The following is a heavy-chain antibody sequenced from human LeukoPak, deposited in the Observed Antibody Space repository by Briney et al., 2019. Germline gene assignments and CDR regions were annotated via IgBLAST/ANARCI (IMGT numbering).Heavy chain of an antibody. J-gene: IGHJ3*02. D-gene: IGHD4-17*01. CDR1: GFSLSTSGVG. V-gene: IGHV2-5*01. CDR3: AHMVNTVTMSWGAFDI. Sequence: SRPTLVKPTQTLTLTCTFSGFSLSTSGVGVGWIRQPPGKALEWLPLIYWNDDKRYRPSLNSRLTITKDTSKNQVVLIMTKMDPVDTATYYCAHMVNTVTMSWGAFDIWGQGTMVTVSS. CDR2: IYWNDDK.